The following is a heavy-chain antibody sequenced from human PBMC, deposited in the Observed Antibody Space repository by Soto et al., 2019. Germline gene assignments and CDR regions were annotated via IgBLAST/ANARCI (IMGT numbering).Heavy chain of an antibody. CDR1: GYTFTSYY. J-gene: IGHJ4*02. Sequence: QVKLVQSGAEGKKPGASVKVSCKASGYTFTSYYMHWVRQAPGQGLEWMGIISPSGGSTTYAQKFQGRVRMTRDTYTSTVYMELSSLRSEDTAVYYCARVYCSGGGCYGIDYWGQGTLVTVSS. D-gene: IGHD2-15*01. CDR3: ARVYCSGGGCYGIDY. V-gene: IGHV1-46*01. CDR2: ISPSGGST.